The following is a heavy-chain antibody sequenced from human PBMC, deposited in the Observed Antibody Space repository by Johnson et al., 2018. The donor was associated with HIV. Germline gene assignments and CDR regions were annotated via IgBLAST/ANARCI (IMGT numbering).Heavy chain of an antibody. CDR1: GFTVSSNY. Sequence: QVQLVESGGGLVQPGGSLRLSCAASGFTVSSNYMSWVRQAPGKGLEWVAVISHDGRNEYYTESVGGRFTISRDNSKNTLHLQMNSLRAEDTAVYYCAKEPAVGYSGSFSGAFDIWGQGTLVTVAS. D-gene: IGHD1-26*01. V-gene: IGHV3-30*18. CDR3: AKEPAVGYSGSFSGAFDI. J-gene: IGHJ3*02. CDR2: ISHDGRNE.